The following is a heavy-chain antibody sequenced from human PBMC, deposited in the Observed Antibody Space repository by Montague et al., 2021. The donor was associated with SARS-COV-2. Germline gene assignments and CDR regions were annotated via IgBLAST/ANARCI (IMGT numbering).Heavy chain of an antibody. CDR3: ARDSGRYYDFWSGYYNSHYYYYMDV. Sequence: FLRLSCAASGFTFSSYEMHWVRQAPGKGLEWVSSISSSSSYIYYADSVKGRFTISRDNAQNSLYLQMNSLSAEDTAVYYCARDSGRYYDFWSGYYNSHYYYYMDVWGKGTTVTASS. J-gene: IGHJ6*03. CDR1: GFTFSSYE. V-gene: IGHV3-21*01. D-gene: IGHD3-3*01. CDR2: ISSSSSYI.